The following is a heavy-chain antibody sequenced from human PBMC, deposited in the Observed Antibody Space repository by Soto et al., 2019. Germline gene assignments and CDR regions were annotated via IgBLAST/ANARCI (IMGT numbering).Heavy chain of an antibody. CDR3: ARDAGGNYYGSGSYSYYYYYYYMDV. CDR2: ISSSSSYI. Sequence: EVQLVESGGGLVKPGGSLRLSCAASGFTFSSYSMNWVRQAPGKGLEWVSSISSSSSYIYYADSVKGRFTISRDNAKNSLYLQMHSLRAEDTAVYYCARDAGGNYYGSGSYSYYYYYYYMDVWGKGTTVTVSS. D-gene: IGHD3-10*01. J-gene: IGHJ6*03. CDR1: GFTFSSYS. V-gene: IGHV3-21*01.